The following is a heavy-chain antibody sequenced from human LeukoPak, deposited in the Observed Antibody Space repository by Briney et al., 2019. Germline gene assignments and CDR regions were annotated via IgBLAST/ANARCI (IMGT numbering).Heavy chain of an antibody. CDR2: INPNSGGT. D-gene: IGHD3-22*01. CDR1: GYTFTGYY. Sequence: ASVKVSCKASGYTFTGYYMHWVRQAPGQGLEWMGWINPNSGGTNYAQKFQGRVTMTRDTSISTAYMELSRLRSDDTAVCYCASPAFYDSSGYDPYYFDYWGQGTLVTVSS. V-gene: IGHV1-2*02. CDR3: ASPAFYDSSGYDPYYFDY. J-gene: IGHJ4*02.